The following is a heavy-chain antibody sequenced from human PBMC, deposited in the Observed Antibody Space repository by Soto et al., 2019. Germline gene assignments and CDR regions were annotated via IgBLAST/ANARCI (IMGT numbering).Heavy chain of an antibody. D-gene: IGHD6-13*01. CDR3: ARDHSSSWSKTYWYFDL. CDR1: GGTFSSYT. V-gene: IGHV1-69*04. CDR2: IIPILGIA. J-gene: IGHJ2*01. Sequence: SVKVSCKASGGTFSSYTISWVRQAPGQGLEWMGRIIPILGIANYAQKFQGRVTITADKSTSTAYMELSSLRSEDTAVYYCARDHSSSWSKTYWYFDLWGRGTLVTVSS.